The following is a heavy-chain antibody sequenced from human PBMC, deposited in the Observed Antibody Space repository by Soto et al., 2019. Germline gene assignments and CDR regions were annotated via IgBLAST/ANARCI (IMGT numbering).Heavy chain of an antibody. CDR1: GSTFSSFA. CDR2: IIPLFGKA. J-gene: IGHJ3*01. D-gene: IGHD4-4*01. V-gene: IGHV1-69*06. Sequence: SAKVPCKAPGSTFSSFAFHWVRQAPGQGLESMGEIIPLFGKANYAQEFQGRVTFSADRSTTTVFMEVNRLKSDDTAVYYCVRGSIELPDYIQAWGQ. CDR3: VRGSIELPDYIQA.